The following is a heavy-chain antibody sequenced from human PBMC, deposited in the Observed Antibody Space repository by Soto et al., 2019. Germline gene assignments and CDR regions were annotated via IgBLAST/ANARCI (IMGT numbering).Heavy chain of an antibody. CDR3: AKDVGSYYSDTSAYLYDY. Sequence: EVQLVESGGGLVQPGGSVRLSCVGSGFIFEDFAMNWVRQVPGKGLEWVSGISWHSATLAYADSVKGRFIVSRDNAKNILYLQMNSLRPEDAALYYCAKDVGSYYSDTSAYLYDYWGQGTLVTVSS. CDR2: ISWHSATL. J-gene: IGHJ4*02. CDR1: GFIFEDFA. V-gene: IGHV3-9*01. D-gene: IGHD3-22*01.